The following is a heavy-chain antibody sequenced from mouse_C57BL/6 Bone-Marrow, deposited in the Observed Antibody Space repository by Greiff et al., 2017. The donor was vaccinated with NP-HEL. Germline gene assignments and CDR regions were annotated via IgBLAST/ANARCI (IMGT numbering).Heavy chain of an antibody. J-gene: IGHJ2*01. CDR2: ISSGSSTL. CDR1: GFTFSDYG. Sequence: EVKVVESGGGLVKPGGSLKLSCAASGFTFSDYGMHWVRQAPEKGLAWVAYISSGSSTLYYADTVKGRFTISRDNAKNTLFLQMTSLRSEDTAMYYCARPNYYYGSSSYFDYWGQGTTLTVSS. CDR3: ARPNYYYGSSSYFDY. V-gene: IGHV5-17*01. D-gene: IGHD1-1*01.